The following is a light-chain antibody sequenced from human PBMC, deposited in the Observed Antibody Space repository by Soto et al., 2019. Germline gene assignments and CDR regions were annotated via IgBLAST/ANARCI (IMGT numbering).Light chain of an antibody. CDR1: QNIRSR. CDR2: DAS. CDR3: QQYNSYPWT. Sequence: DFPISQSPAALSASVGDRVTITCRASQNIRSRLAWFQQKPGKAPKLLIYDASSLESGVPSRFSGSGSGTEFTLTISSLQPDDFATYYCQQYNSYPWTFGQGTKVAIK. V-gene: IGKV1-5*01. J-gene: IGKJ1*01.